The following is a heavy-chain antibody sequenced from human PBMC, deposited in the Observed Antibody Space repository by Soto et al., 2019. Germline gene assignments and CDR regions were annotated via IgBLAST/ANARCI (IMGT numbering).Heavy chain of an antibody. CDR1: GFTFSSYW. J-gene: IGHJ5*02. CDR2: INQEGSQK. Sequence: GGSLRLSCAASGFTFSSYWMSWVRQAPGKGLEWVANINQEGSQKYYPDSVKGRFTISRDNANNALYLQMNSLRAEDSSVYYCATKVVIGGIGFVDQWGQGTLVTVSS. D-gene: IGHD2-15*01. CDR3: ATKVVIGGIGFVDQ. V-gene: IGHV3-7*01.